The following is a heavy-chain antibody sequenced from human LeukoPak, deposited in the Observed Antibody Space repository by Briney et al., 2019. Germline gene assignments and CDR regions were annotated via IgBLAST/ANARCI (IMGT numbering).Heavy chain of an antibody. CDR2: IIPIFGTA. CDR1: GGTFSSYA. Sequence: GASVKVSCKASGGTFSSYAISWVRQAPGQGLEWMGGIIPIFGTANYAQKFQGRVTMTTDTSTSTAYMELRSLRSDDTAVYYCARDLSKLDYWGQGTLVSVSS. V-gene: IGHV1-69*05. CDR3: ARDLSKLDY. D-gene: IGHD4-11*01. J-gene: IGHJ4*02.